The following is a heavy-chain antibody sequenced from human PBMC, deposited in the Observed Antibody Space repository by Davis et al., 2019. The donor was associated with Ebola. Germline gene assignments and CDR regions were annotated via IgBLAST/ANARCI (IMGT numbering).Heavy chain of an antibody. Sequence: GESLKISCAASGFTFSSYGMHWVRQAPGKGLEWVAVISYGGSNKYYADSVKGRFTISRDNSKNTLYLQMNSLRAEDTAVYYCAKGHYQPTAGYYYGMDVWGQGTTVTVSS. CDR3: AKGHYQPTAGYYYGMDV. CDR1: GFTFSSYG. J-gene: IGHJ6*02. CDR2: ISYGGSNK. D-gene: IGHD2-2*01. V-gene: IGHV3-30*18.